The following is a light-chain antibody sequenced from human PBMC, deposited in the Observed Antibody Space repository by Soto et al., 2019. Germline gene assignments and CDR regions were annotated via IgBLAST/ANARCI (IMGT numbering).Light chain of an antibody. CDR2: SAS. Sequence: EIVMTQSPGTLSVSPGERATLSCRASQSVSSNLAWHQQKPGQAPRLLIYSASTRATGIPARFSGSGSGTEFTLTISSLLSEDIAVYYCQQYDIWPITFGQGTRLEMK. CDR3: QQYDIWPIT. V-gene: IGKV3-15*01. CDR1: QSVSSN. J-gene: IGKJ5*01.